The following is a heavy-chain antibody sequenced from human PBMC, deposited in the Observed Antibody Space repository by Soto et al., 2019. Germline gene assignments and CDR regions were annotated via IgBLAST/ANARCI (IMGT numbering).Heavy chain of an antibody. D-gene: IGHD3-16*01. J-gene: IGHJ4*02. CDR1: GFTFSTYA. CDR2: ISGSGGST. V-gene: IGHV3-23*01. Sequence: EVQLLESGGGLVQPGGSLRLSCAASGFTFSTYAMSWVRPAPGKGLEWVSAISGSGGSTYYADSVKGRFTISRDNSKNTLYLQMNSLGAEDTAVYYCAKDGSPGGPTDYWGQGTLVTVSS. CDR3: AKDGSPGGPTDY.